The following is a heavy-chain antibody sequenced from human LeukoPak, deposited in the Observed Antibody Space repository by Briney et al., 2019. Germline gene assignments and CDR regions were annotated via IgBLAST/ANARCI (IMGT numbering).Heavy chain of an antibody. V-gene: IGHV3-48*03. CDR3: ARRTAAVN. CDR1: GFMFSSYE. CDR2: ISSSGSTI. Sequence: PGGSLRLSCAASGFMFSSYEMNWVRQAPGKGLEWVSYISSSGSTIHYADSVKGRFTISRDNAKNSLYLQMNSLRAEDTAIYYCARRTAAVNWGQGTVVTVSS. J-gene: IGHJ4*02. D-gene: IGHD6-13*01.